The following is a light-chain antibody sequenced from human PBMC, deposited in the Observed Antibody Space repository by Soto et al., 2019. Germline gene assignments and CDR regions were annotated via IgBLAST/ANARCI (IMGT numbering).Light chain of an antibody. CDR1: QSISGW. Sequence: DIQMTQSPSTLSASVGDRVSITCRASQSISGWLAWYQQKPGKAPKLLIYKASTLESGVPSRFSGSGSGKEFTLTISSLQPDDFDAYYCQQYNSYSETFGQGTKVEGK. V-gene: IGKV1-5*03. J-gene: IGKJ1*01. CDR3: QQYNSYSET. CDR2: KAS.